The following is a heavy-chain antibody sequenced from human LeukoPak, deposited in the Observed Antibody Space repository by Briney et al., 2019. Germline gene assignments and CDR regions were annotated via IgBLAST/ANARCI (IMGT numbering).Heavy chain of an antibody. CDR3: AKDEAAAANYYYYMDV. J-gene: IGHJ6*03. CDR2: ISGSGGST. CDR1: GFTFSSYA. V-gene: IGHV3-23*01. D-gene: IGHD6-13*01. Sequence: GGSLRLSCAASGFTFSSYAMSWVRQAPGKGLEWVSAISGSGGSTYYADSVKGRFTISRDNSKNTLYLQMNSLRAEDTAVHYCAKDEAAAANYYYYMDVWGKGTTVTVSS.